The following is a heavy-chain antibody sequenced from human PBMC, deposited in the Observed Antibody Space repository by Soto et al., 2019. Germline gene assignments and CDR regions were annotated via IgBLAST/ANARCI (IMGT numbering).Heavy chain of an antibody. CDR1: GGSFSGYY. V-gene: IGHV4-34*01. J-gene: IGHJ3*02. CDR2: INHSGST. Sequence: SETLSLTCAVYGGSFSGYYWSWIRQPPGKGLEWIGEINHSGSTNYNPSLKSRVTISVDTSKNQFSLKLSSVTAADTAVYYCARGILLWFGELGFDAFDIWGQGTMVT. D-gene: IGHD3-10*01. CDR3: ARGILLWFGELGFDAFDI.